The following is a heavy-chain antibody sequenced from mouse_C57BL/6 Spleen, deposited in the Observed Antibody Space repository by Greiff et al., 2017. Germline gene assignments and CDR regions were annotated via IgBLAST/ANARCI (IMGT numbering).Heavy chain of an antibody. V-gene: IGHV1-15*01. Sequence: QVQLQQSGAELVRPGASVTLSCKASGYTFTDYEMHWVKQTPVHGLEWIGAIDPETGGTAYNQKFKGKAILTADNSSSTAYMELRSLTSEDSAVYYCTRQYGSSYDYAMDYWGQGTSVTVSS. J-gene: IGHJ4*01. CDR3: TRQYGSSYDYAMDY. CDR1: GYTFTDYE. D-gene: IGHD1-1*01. CDR2: IDPETGGT.